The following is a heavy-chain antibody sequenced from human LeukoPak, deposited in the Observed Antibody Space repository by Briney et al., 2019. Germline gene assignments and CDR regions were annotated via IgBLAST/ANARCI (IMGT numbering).Heavy chain of an antibody. CDR2: INHSGST. Sequence: SETLSLTCAVYGGSFSGYYWSWIRQPPGKGLEWIGEINHSGSTNYNPSLKSRVTISVDTSKNQFSLKLSSVTAADTAVYYCARTVYRSGRTFDYWGQGTLVTVSS. V-gene: IGHV4-34*01. J-gene: IGHJ4*02. CDR3: ARTVYRSGRTFDY. D-gene: IGHD3-10*01. CDR1: GGSFSGYY.